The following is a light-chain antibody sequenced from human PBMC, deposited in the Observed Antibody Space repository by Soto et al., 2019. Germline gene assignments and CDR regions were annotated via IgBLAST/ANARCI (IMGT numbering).Light chain of an antibody. CDR2: AAS. CDR1: QGISSY. Sequence: DIQLTQSPSFLSASVGDRVAITCRASQGISSYLAWYQQKPGKAPKVLIYAASTLQSGVPSRFSGSGSGTEFTLTISSLHPEDFATYYCQQLNTYPPFTFCQENKLEIK. J-gene: IGKJ2*01. CDR3: QQLNTYPPFT. V-gene: IGKV1-9*01.